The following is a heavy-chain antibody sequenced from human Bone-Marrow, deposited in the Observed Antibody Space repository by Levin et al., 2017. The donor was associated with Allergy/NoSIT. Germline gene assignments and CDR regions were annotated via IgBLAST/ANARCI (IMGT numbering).Heavy chain of an antibody. CDR2: INEDGTII. D-gene: IGHD3-16*01. V-gene: IGHV3-74*01. CDR3: GRDIGGEYSY. J-gene: IGHJ4*02. Sequence: GGSLRLSCAASGFTFSRFWMHWVRQVPGKGLVWVSRINEDGTIINYADSVKGRFTISRDTAKNTLSLQMDSLRAEETAVYYGGRDIGGEYSYWGQGTLVTVSS. CDR1: GFTFSRFW.